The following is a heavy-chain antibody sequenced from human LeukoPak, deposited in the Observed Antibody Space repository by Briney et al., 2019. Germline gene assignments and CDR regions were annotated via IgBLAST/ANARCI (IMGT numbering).Heavy chain of an antibody. J-gene: IGHJ6*03. CDR3: ARLHKLRSSTSRNYYYYYYMDV. D-gene: IGHD2-2*01. V-gene: IGHV1-8*03. CDR2: VNPNSGNT. Sequence: ASVKVSCKASGYTFTSYDINWVRQATGQGLEWMGWVNPNSGNTGYAQKFQGRVTITRNTSISTAYMELSSLRSEDTAVYYCARLHKLRSSTSRNYYYYYYMDVWGKGTTVTVSS. CDR1: GYTFTSYD.